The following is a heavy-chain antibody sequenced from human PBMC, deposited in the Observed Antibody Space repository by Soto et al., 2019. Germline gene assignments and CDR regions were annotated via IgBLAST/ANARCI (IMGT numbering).Heavy chain of an antibody. CDR3: ARDELADYYYYGTDV. CDR1: GCSFTSYW. CDR2: IDPSDSYT. Sequence: PGESLKISCKGSGCSFTSYWISWVRQMPGKGLEWMGRIDPSDSYTNYSPSFQGHVTISADKSISTAYLQWSSLKASDTAMYYCARDELADYYYYGTDVWGQGTTVTGSS. V-gene: IGHV5-10-1*01. J-gene: IGHJ6*02. D-gene: IGHD6-6*01.